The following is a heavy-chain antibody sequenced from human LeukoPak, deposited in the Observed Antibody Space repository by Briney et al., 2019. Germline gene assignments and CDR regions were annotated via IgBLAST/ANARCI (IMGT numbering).Heavy chain of an antibody. D-gene: IGHD7-27*01. CDR1: GFTFSSYS. CDR2: ISSGSRTI. CDR3: ARESITGDRDFDY. J-gene: IGHJ4*02. V-gene: IGHV3-48*01. Sequence: GGSLRLSCAASGFTFSSYSMNWVRQAPGRGLEWVSYISSGSRTIFCGDSVKGRFTISRDNAKNSLYLLMNSLRADDTAVYYCARESITGDRDFDYWGQGTLITVSS.